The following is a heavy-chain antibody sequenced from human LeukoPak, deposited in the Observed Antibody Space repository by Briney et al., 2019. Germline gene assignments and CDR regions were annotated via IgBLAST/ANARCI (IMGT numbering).Heavy chain of an antibody. CDR3: ARTRDGYNFGPFDC. Sequence: GGSLRLSCAASGFTFSSYRMNWVRQAPGKGQEWVSLISSNSSHIYNADSVKGRFTISRDNAKNSLYLEMNSLRVEDTAVYYCARTRDGYNFGPFDCWGQGTLVTVSS. D-gene: IGHD5-24*01. CDR1: GFTFSSYR. V-gene: IGHV3-21*01. CDR2: ISSNSSHI. J-gene: IGHJ4*02.